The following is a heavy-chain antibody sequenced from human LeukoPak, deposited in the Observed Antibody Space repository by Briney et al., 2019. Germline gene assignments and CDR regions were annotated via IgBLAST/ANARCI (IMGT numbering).Heavy chain of an antibody. Sequence: PGGSLRLSCAASGFTFDDYAMHWVRQAPGKGLEWVSLISWDGGSTYYADSVKGRFTISRDNSKNSLYLQMNSLRAEDTALYYCAKDIKGYSYGRGFDYWGQGTLVTVSS. CDR2: ISWDGGST. CDR1: GFTFDDYA. V-gene: IGHV3-43D*03. CDR3: AKDIKGYSYGRGFDY. D-gene: IGHD5-18*01. J-gene: IGHJ4*02.